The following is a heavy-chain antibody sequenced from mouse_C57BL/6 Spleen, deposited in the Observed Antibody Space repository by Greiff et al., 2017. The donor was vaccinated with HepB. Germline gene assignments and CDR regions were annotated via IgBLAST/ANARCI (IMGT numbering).Heavy chain of an antibody. CDR2: IRLKSDNYAT. CDR3: TGGVQSYFDY. V-gene: IGHV6-3*01. CDR1: GFTFSNYW. Sequence: EVQLQQSGGGLVQPGGSMKLSCVASGFTFSNYWMNWVRQSPEKGLEWVAQIRLKSDNYATHYAESVKGRFTISRDDSKSSVYLQMNNLRAEDTGIYYCTGGVQSYFDYWGQGTTLTVSS. J-gene: IGHJ2*01.